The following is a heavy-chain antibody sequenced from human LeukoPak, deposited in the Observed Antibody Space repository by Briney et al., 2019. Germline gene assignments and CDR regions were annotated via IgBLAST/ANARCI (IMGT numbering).Heavy chain of an antibody. J-gene: IGHJ4*02. D-gene: IGHD4-17*01. CDR3: TRGSYGDYEY. CDR1: GFTFSSYG. Sequence: HSGRSLRLSCAASGFTFSSYGMHWVRQAPGKGLEWVAVIWYDGSNKYYADSVKGRFTISRDNAQNSLYLQMNSLRAEDTAVYYCTRGSYGDYEYWGQGTLVTVSS. CDR2: IWYDGSNK. V-gene: IGHV3-33*01.